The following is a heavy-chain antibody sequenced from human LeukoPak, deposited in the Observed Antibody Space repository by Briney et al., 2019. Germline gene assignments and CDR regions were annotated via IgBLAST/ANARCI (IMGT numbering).Heavy chain of an antibody. V-gene: IGHV3-66*01. J-gene: IGHJ4*02. Sequence: GGSLRLSCAVSGFSVRTNFMSWVRQAPGKGLEWVSVIYTGGGTDHADSVKGRFTISRDNSKNTLYLQMNSLRAEDTALYYCAINGYTSGFDYWGQGTLVTVSS. CDR3: AINGYTSGFDY. CDR2: IYTGGGT. CDR1: GFSVRTNF. D-gene: IGHD6-19*01.